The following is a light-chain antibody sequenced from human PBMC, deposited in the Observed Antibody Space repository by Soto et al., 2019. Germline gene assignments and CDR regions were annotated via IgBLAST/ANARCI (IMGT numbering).Light chain of an antibody. V-gene: IGKV3-20*01. CDR2: GAS. J-gene: IGKJ1*01. CDR3: QQYGSSPWT. CDR1: QSVSSSY. Sequence: EIVLTQSPGTLSLSPGERVTLSCRASQSVSSSYLAWYQQKPGQAPRLLIYGASSRATGIPDRFSGSGSGTDFTLTISRLEPADFAVYYCQQYGSSPWTFGQGTKVEIK.